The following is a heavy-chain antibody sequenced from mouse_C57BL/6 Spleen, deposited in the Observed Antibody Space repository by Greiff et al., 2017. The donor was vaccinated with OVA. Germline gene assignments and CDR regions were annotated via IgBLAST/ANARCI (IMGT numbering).Heavy chain of an antibody. CDR2: IYPGSGST. V-gene: IGHV1-55*01. Sequence: QVLLQQPGAELVKPGASVKMSCKASGYTFTSYWITWVKQRPGQGLEWIGYIYPGSGSTNYTEKFKSKATLTVDTSASTAYMQLSSLTSEDSAVYDCARCGATVVTSLDYWGQGTTLTVSA. CDR3: ARCGATVVTSLDY. CDR1: GYTFTSYW. D-gene: IGHD1-1*01. J-gene: IGHJ2*01.